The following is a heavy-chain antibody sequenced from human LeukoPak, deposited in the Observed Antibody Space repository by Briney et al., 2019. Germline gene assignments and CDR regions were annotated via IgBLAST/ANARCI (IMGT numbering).Heavy chain of an antibody. D-gene: IGHD3-9*01. CDR1: GGSFCGYY. Sequence: SETLSLTCAVYGGSFCGYYWSWMRQPPGEGREWIGEINHSGSTNYNPSLKSRVTISVDTSTNQFSLKLSSVAAADTAVYYGARGYDILTGRDYWGQGTLVTVSS. J-gene: IGHJ4*02. V-gene: IGHV4-34*01. CDR3: ARGYDILTGRDY. CDR2: INHSGST.